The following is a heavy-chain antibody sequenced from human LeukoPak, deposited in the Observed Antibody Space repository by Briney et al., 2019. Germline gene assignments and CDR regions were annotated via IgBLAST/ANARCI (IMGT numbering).Heavy chain of an antibody. Sequence: SETLSLTRAVYGGSFSGYYWSWIRQPPGKGLEWIGEINHSGNINYNPSLKSRVTISVDTSKNQLSLKLNSVTAADTAVYYCARGPREGSGSFSYNWFDPWGQGTLVTVSS. D-gene: IGHD3-10*01. CDR1: GGSFSGYY. CDR3: ARGPREGSGSFSYNWFDP. CDR2: INHSGNI. V-gene: IGHV4-34*01. J-gene: IGHJ5*02.